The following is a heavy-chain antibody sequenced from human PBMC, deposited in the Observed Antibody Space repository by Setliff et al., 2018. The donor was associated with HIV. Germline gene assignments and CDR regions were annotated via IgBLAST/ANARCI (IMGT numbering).Heavy chain of an antibody. CDR1: GFTFSTYW. D-gene: IGHD2-15*01. CDR2: IKQDGSEK. Sequence: PGGSLRLSCAASGFTFSTYWMSWVRQAPGKGLEWVANIKQDGSEKYHVDSVRGRFTIPRDNAKNSLYLQMNSLRAEDTAVYYCARDATRGGDMDVWAKGTTVTVSS. CDR3: ARDATRGGDMDV. V-gene: IGHV3-7*01. J-gene: IGHJ6*03.